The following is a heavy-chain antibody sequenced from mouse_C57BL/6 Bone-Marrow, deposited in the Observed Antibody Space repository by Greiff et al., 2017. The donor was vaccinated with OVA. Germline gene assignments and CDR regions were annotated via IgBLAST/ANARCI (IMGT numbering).Heavy chain of an antibody. CDR3: AREGLLQAWFAY. Sequence: VQLVESGAELARPGASVKLSCKASGYTFTSYGISWVKQRTGQGLEWIGEIYPRSGNTYYNEKFKGKATLTADKSSSTAYMELRSLTSEDSAVYFCAREGLLQAWFAYWGQGTLVTVSA. CDR1: GYTFTSYG. J-gene: IGHJ3*01. V-gene: IGHV1-81*01. D-gene: IGHD1-1*01. CDR2: IYPRSGNT.